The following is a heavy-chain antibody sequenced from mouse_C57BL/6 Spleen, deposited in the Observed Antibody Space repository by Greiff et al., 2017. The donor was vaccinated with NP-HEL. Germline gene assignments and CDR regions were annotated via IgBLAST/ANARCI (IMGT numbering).Heavy chain of an antibody. CDR3: ASRGDYDGYAMDY. Sequence: VQLQQSGPELVKPGASVKISCKASGYTFTDYYINWVKQRPGQGLEWIGWIFPGSGSTYYNEKFKGKATLTVDKSSSTAYMLISSLTSEDSAVYFCASRGDYDGYAMDYWGQGTSVTVSS. CDR1: GYTFTDYY. J-gene: IGHJ4*01. V-gene: IGHV1-75*01. D-gene: IGHD2-4*01. CDR2: IFPGSGST.